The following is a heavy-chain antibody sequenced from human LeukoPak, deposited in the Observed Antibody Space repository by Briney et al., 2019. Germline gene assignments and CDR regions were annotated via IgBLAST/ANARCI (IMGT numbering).Heavy chain of an antibody. D-gene: IGHD2-2*01. V-gene: IGHV4-30-2*01. CDR3: ARVRIVPAANFDY. Sequence: PSETLSLTCTVSGGSISSGGYYWSWIRQPPGKGLEWIGYIYHSGSTYYNPSLKSRVTISVDRSKNQFSLKLSSVTAADTAVYYCARVRIVPAANFDYWGQGTLVTVSS. J-gene: IGHJ4*02. CDR2: IYHSGST. CDR1: GGSISSGGYY.